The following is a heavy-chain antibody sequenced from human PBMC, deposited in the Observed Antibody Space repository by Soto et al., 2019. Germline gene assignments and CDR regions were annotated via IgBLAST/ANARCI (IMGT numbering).Heavy chain of an antibody. CDR2: ISYDGSNK. D-gene: IGHD2-2*01. Sequence: QVQLVESGGGVVQPGRSLRLSCAASGFTFSSYAMHWVRQAPGKGLEWVAVISYDGSNKYYADSVKGRFTISRDNSKNTLSLQMNSLRAEDTAVYYCARDLNIVVVPAATRSAYYYYGMDVWGQGTTVTVSS. V-gene: IGHV3-30-3*01. CDR1: GFTFSSYA. J-gene: IGHJ6*02. CDR3: ARDLNIVVVPAATRSAYYYYGMDV.